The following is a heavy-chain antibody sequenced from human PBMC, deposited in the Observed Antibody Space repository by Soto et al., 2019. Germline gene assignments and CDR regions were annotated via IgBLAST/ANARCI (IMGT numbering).Heavy chain of an antibody. D-gene: IGHD3-10*01. V-gene: IGHV3-23*01. CDR1: GFNFKTHG. Sequence: EAQLLESGGGLVQPGGSLTLSCSASGFNFKTHGMTWVRQAPGRGPEWVAIISDMSSATYYADSVKGRLTISRDNSRNTLFLHIRGLRAEDTAVYYCARAGERYYFDLWGQGTLVTVAS. CDR2: ISDMSSAT. J-gene: IGHJ4*02. CDR3: ARAGERYYFDL.